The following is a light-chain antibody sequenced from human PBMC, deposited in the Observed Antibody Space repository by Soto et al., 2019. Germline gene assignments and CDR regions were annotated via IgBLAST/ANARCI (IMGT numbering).Light chain of an antibody. Sequence: QSALTQPPSASGSPGQSVTISCTGTSSDVGGYKYVSWYQQHPGKAPKLMIFEVNKRPSGVPDRFSGSKSGNTASLTVSGLQAEDEADYYCSSYAGINNLGVFGNGIKLTVL. CDR1: SSDVGGYKY. V-gene: IGLV2-8*01. CDR3: SSYAGINNLGV. J-gene: IGLJ1*01. CDR2: EVN.